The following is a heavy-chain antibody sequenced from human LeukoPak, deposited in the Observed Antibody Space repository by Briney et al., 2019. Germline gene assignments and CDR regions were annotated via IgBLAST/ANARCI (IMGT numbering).Heavy chain of an antibody. J-gene: IGHJ6*03. CDR3: ARVRGYYIPGYYYYYMDV. D-gene: IGHD3-3*01. CDR2: IYYSGST. CDR1: GGSISSSSYY. Sequence: SETLSLTCTLSGGSISSSSYYWGWIRQPAGKGLEWIGSIYYSGSTYYNPSIKSRVTISVDTSKNQSSLKLSSVTAADTAVYYCARVRGYYIPGYYYYYMDVWGKGTTVTVSS. V-gene: IGHV4-39*07.